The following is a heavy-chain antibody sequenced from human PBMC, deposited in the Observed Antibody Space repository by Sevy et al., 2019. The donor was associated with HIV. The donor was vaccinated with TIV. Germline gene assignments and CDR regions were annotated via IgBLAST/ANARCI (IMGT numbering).Heavy chain of an antibody. J-gene: IGHJ6*04. CDR1: GFTFSNYW. Sequence: GGSLRLSCAASGFTFSNYWMNWVRQAPGKGLEWVANIKEDGSDKYYVDYVKGRFTISRDNAQNSLYLEMNSLRAEDTAVYYCARWDVWGKGTTVTVSS. CDR2: IKEDGSDK. CDR3: ARWDV. V-gene: IGHV3-7*01.